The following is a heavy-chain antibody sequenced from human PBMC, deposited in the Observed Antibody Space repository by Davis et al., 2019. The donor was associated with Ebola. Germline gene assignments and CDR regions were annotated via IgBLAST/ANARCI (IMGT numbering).Heavy chain of an antibody. CDR3: ARDPSGWYYFDY. J-gene: IGHJ4*02. CDR1: GYTFTSYS. CDR2: INAGNGNT. D-gene: IGHD6-19*01. Sequence: ASVKVSCKASGYTFTSYSMNWVRQAPGQGLEWMGWINAGNGNTKYSQKFQGRVTITRDTSASTAYMELSSLRSEDTAVYYCARDPSGWYYFDYWGQGTLVTVSS. V-gene: IGHV1-3*01.